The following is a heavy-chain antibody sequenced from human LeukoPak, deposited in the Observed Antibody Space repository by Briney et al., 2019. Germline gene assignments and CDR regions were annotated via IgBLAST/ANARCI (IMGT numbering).Heavy chain of an antibody. V-gene: IGHV3-64*01. CDR1: GFTFSSYA. J-gene: IGHJ4*02. CDR2: ISSNGGST. D-gene: IGHD6-6*01. CDR3: ASGRVEELTN. Sequence: GKSLRLSCAASGFTFSSYAMHWVRQAPGKGLEYVSAISSNGGSTYYANSVKGRFTISRDNSKNTLYLQMGSLRAEDMAVYYCASGRVEELTNWGQGTLVTVSS.